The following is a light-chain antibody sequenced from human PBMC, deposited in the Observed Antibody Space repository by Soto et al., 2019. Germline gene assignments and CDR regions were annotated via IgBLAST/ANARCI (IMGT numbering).Light chain of an antibody. CDR2: GAS. Sequence: DIVLAQSPGTLSLSPGERATLSCRASQSVSSSYFAWYQQKPGQAPRLLIYGASNRATGIPDRFSGGGTATDFSLTISRLEPEDFAVYYCQQYEESRLTFGGGTKVEIK. CDR3: QQYEESRLT. V-gene: IGKV3-20*01. CDR1: QSVSSSY. J-gene: IGKJ4*01.